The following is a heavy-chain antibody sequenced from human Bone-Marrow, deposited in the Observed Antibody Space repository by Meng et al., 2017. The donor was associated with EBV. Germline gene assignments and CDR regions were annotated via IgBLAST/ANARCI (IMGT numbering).Heavy chain of an antibody. Sequence: QGQLVQSGGEVKKPGASVKVSCKASGYTFSTYAIHWGRQAPGQRLEWMGWINVGNGDTKYSQKLQGRVTITRDTSASTAYMELRSLRSEDTAVYYCARDSSGDSRNFDPWGQGTLVTVSS. CDR3: ARDSSGDSRNFDP. D-gene: IGHD3-22*01. J-gene: IGHJ5*02. CDR1: GYTFSTYA. CDR2: INVGNGDT. V-gene: IGHV1-3*01.